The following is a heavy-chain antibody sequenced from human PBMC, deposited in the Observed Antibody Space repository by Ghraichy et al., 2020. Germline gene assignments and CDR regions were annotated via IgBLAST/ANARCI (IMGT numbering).Heavy chain of an antibody. Sequence: ASVKVSCLASGYSFTDSYIHWVRQAPGRGPEWMAWLNPNSGGTNYAQTFHGRLTVTRDSAISTAYMELTGLTPDDTAIYYCARDRDLDFLSAYHNWPQYWGQGTLVTVSS. CDR3: ARDRDLDFLSAYHNWPQY. J-gene: IGHJ1*01. CDR1: GYSFTDSY. CDR2: LNPNSGGT. V-gene: IGHV1-2*02. D-gene: IGHD3-3*01.